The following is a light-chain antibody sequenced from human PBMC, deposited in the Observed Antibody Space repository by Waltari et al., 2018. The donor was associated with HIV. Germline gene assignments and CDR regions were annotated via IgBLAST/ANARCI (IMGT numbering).Light chain of an antibody. Sequence: QSALTQPASVSGSPGQSITISCTGTSSDIGAYKYVSWYQHHPAKAPKIMIYEVDSRPSGISIRFSGSKSGNTASLTISGLQAEDEADYYCCSYTGTHSVFGTGTEVTVL. CDR3: CSYTGTHSV. CDR1: SSDIGAYKY. V-gene: IGLV2-14*01. CDR2: EVD. J-gene: IGLJ1*01.